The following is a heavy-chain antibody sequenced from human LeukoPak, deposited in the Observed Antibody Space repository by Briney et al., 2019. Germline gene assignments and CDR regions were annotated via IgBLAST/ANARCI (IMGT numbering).Heavy chain of an antibody. J-gene: IGHJ4*02. CDR3: AGGGGTRVSDY. CDR1: GSTASSAW. D-gene: IGHD3-16*01. CDR2: ISSDGSST. Sequence: RGGSHSPVCAPSGSTASSAWMHWARQAPGKGLVWVSRISSDGSSTTYADSVKGRFTISRDSAKNTLCLQMNSLRAEDTAVYYCAGGGGTRVSDYWGQGTLVTVSS. V-gene: IGHV3-74*01.